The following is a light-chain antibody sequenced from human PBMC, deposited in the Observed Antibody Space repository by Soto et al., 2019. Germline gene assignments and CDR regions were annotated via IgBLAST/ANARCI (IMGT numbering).Light chain of an antibody. Sequence: DVQMTQSPSTLAASVGDRVTITCRASENIKNWLAWYQHRPGKGPKLLIYKTSTVEGGVPLRFSGSGSGTEFTLTISSLQPADSATYYCQQYNTYPMTFGQGTKVDIK. CDR1: ENIKNW. CDR2: KTS. CDR3: QQYNTYPMT. V-gene: IGKV1-5*03. J-gene: IGKJ1*01.